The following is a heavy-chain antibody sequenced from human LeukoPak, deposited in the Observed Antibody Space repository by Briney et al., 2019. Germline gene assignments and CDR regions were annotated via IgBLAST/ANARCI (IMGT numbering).Heavy chain of an antibody. J-gene: IGHJ4*02. D-gene: IGHD3-22*01. CDR1: GYTFTNYG. CDR2: ISPYNGKT. CDR3: ASGYYSDGNGYSPADY. Sequence: ASVKVSCKASGYTFTNYGIAWVRQAPGQGLEWMGWISPYNGKTKFAQKFQGRVTIRADTSTSTGYMELRSLRSDDTAVYYCASGYYSDGNGYSPADYWGQGTLVTVSS. V-gene: IGHV1-18*01.